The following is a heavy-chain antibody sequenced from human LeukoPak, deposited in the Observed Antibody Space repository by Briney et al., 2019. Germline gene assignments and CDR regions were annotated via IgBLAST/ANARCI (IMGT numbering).Heavy chain of an antibody. Sequence: ASVKVSCKASGYTFTSYDINWVRQATGQGLEWMGWMNPNSGHTGYAQKFQGRVTMTRNTSISTAYMELSSLRSEDTAVYYCASRGADYVNGYYYGMDVWGQGTTVTVSS. D-gene: IGHD3-10*02. CDR1: GYTFTSYD. J-gene: IGHJ6*02. V-gene: IGHV1-8*01. CDR3: ASRGADYVNGYYYGMDV. CDR2: MNPNSGHT.